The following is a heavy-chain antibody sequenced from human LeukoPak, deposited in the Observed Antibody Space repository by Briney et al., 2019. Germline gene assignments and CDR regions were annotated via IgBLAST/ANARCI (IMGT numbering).Heavy chain of an antibody. J-gene: IGHJ4*02. V-gene: IGHV3-15*07. CDR2: IASKTDGGAT. CDR3: TTGIRGD. Sequence: GGSLRLSCSASGLTFTNAWMNWVRQAPGEGLDWVGRIASKTDGGATDYAAPVKGRFTILRDDSKNTLNLQMNSLKTEDTAVYYCTTGIRGDWGQGTLVTVSS. D-gene: IGHD3-10*01. CDR1: GLTFTNAW.